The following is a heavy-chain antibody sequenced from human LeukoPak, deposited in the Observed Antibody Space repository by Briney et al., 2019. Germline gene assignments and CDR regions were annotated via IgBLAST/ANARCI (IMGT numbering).Heavy chain of an antibody. Sequence: QAGGSLRLSCAASGFTFSSYAIHWVRQAPGKGLEWVAVISYHGRSKYYADSLKGRFTISRDNSKNTLYLQMNSLRGDDTAVYFCARAPGGVIVGIFDYWGQGTLVTVSS. CDR1: GFTFSSYA. CDR3: ARAPGGVIVGIFDY. D-gene: IGHD3-16*02. J-gene: IGHJ4*02. CDR2: ISYHGRSK. V-gene: IGHV3-30*04.